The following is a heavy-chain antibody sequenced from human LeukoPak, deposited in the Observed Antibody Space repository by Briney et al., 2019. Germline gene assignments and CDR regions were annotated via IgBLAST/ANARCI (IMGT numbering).Heavy chain of an antibody. V-gene: IGHV1-2*02. J-gene: IGHJ4*02. Sequence: VSVTVSCKASVYTFTDYYMHWLRQAPGQGLAWMGWINPNSCGTNYAQKFQGRVTMTRDTSISTAYMELSRLRSDDTAVYYCARGPPYCSSTSCRFFDYWDQGTLVTVSS. CDR3: ARGPPYCSSTSCRFFDY. D-gene: IGHD2-2*01. CDR1: VYTFTDYY. CDR2: INPNSCGT.